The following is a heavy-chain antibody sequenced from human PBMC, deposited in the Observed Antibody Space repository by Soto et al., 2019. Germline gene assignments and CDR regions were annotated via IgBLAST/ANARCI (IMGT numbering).Heavy chain of an antibody. Sequence: SETLSLTCTVSGGSISSYCWSWIRQPPGKGLEWIGYIYYSGSTNYNPSLKSRVTISVDTSKNQFSLKLSSVTAADTAVYYCARDGADYSMFYGIYVWGKGTTVKVS. V-gene: IGHV4-59*01. D-gene: IGHD4-4*01. CDR3: ARDGADYSMFYGIYV. CDR2: IYYSGST. CDR1: GGSISSYC. J-gene: IGHJ6*04.